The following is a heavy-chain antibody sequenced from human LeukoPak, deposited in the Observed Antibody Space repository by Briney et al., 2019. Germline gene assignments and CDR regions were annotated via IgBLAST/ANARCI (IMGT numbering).Heavy chain of an antibody. CDR1: GFSLNTFG. CDR3: ARNPVRRSGGGPHWFDP. V-gene: IGHV3-21*01. Sequence: GGSRRLSCTASGFSLNTFGMNWVRQPPGGGLEWVSSISSTSTYIYYADSVKGRFTITRDNAKNSLYLQKDSLRPEDTAVYYCARNPVRRSGGGPHWFDPWGQGALVTVSS. D-gene: IGHD2-15*01. J-gene: IGHJ5*02. CDR2: ISSTSTYI.